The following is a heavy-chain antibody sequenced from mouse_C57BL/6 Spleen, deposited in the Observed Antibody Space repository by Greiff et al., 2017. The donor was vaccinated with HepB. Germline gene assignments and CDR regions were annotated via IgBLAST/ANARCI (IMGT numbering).Heavy chain of an antibody. CDR3: ARNYYGGDYAMDY. Sequence: VKLMESGPGLVQPSQSLSITCTVSGFSLTSYGVHWVRQSPGKGLEWLGVIWSGGSTDYNAAFISRLSISKDNSKSQVFFKMNSLQADDTAIYYCARNYYGGDYAMDYWGQGTSVTVSS. J-gene: IGHJ4*01. CDR1: GFSLTSYG. D-gene: IGHD1-1*01. V-gene: IGHV2-2*01. CDR2: IWSGGST.